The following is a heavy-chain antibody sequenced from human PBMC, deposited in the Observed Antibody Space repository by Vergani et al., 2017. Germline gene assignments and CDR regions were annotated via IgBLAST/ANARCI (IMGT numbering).Heavy chain of an antibody. Sequence: EVDLVESGGGLAQPGGSLRLSCEASGITFWKFGMHWVRQGPGKGLEWVSGISWNSGAVDYADSVRGRFTISRDNAKNSLFLEMNSLRFEDTAVYFCTKGSVYHHDSAGHGYDPYTGFDLWGQGTLVTVSS. CDR1: GITFWKFG. CDR2: ISWNSGAV. CDR3: TKGSVYHHDSAGHGYDPYTGFDL. J-gene: IGHJ3*01. D-gene: IGHD5-12*01. V-gene: IGHV3-9*01.